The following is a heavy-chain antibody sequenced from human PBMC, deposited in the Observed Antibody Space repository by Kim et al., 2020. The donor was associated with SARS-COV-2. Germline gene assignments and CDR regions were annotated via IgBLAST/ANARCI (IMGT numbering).Heavy chain of an antibody. D-gene: IGHD3-10*01. CDR3: AREALLWFGELLLYNWFDP. J-gene: IGHJ5*02. V-gene: IGHV4-4*02. Sequence: SRVTISVDKSKNQFSLKLSSVTAADTAVYYCAREALLWFGELLLYNWFDPWGQGTLVTVSS.